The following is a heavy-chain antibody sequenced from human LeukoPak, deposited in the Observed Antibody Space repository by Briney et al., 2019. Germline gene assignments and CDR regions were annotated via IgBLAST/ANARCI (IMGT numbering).Heavy chain of an antibody. CDR1: GGSISSGSYY. D-gene: IGHD1-26*01. CDR2: IYYSGST. V-gene: IGHV4-39*01. Sequence: SETLSLTCTVSGGSISSGSYYWGWIRQPPGKGLEWIGSIYYSGSTYYNPSLKSRVTISVDTSKNQFSLKLSSVTAANTAVYYCARLGATDYWGQGTLVTVSS. J-gene: IGHJ4*02. CDR3: ARLGATDY.